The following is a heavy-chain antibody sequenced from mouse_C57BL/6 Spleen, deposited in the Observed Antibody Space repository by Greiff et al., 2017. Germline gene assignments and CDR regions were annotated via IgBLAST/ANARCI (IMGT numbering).Heavy chain of an antibody. CDR1: GYTFTSYW. Sequence: QVQLQQPGAELVRPGTSVKLSCKASGYTFTSYWMHWVKQRPGQGLEWIGVIDPSDSYTNYNQKFKGKATLTVDTSSSTAYMQLSSLTSEDSAVYYCERRYGSSYGGMDDWGQGTSVTVSS. CDR3: ERRYGSSYGGMDD. CDR2: IDPSDSYT. D-gene: IGHD1-1*01. V-gene: IGHV1-59*01. J-gene: IGHJ4*01.